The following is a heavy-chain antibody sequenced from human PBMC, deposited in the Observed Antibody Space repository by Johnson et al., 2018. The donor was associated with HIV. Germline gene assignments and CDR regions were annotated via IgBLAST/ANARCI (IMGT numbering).Heavy chain of an antibody. Sequence: VQLVESGGGLVQPGGSLRLSCAASGFTVSSNYMSWVRQAPGKGLEWVSVIYSGGSTYYADSVKGRFTISRDNSKNTLYLQMNSLRAEDTAVYYCAIRDAGGRDAFDIWGQGTIVTVSS. CDR3: AIRDAGGRDAFDI. D-gene: IGHD1-26*01. J-gene: IGHJ3*02. CDR1: GFTVSSNY. V-gene: IGHV3-66*02. CDR2: IYSGGST.